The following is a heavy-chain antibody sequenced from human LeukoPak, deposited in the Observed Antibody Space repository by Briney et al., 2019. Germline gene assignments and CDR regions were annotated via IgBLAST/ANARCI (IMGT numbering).Heavy chain of an antibody. D-gene: IGHD5-12*01. CDR3: AKDIVATIFESAFDI. Sequence: PGGSLRLSCAASGFTFSSYWMSWVRQAPGKGLEWVANIKQDGSEKYYVDSVKGRFTISRDNAKNSLYLQMNSLRPEDTALYFCAKDIVATIFESAFDIWGQGTMVTVSS. CDR2: IKQDGSEK. J-gene: IGHJ3*02. CDR1: GFTFSSYW. V-gene: IGHV3-7*03.